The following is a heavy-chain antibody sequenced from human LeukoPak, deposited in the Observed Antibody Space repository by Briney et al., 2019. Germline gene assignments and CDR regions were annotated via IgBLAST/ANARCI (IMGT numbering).Heavy chain of an antibody. CDR2: IKQDGSEK. D-gene: IGHD2-21*02. CDR3: AREGVTDFDY. J-gene: IGHJ4*02. V-gene: IGHV3-7*01. Sequence: GGSLRLSCAASGFTFSSYWMNWVRQAPGKGLEWVANIKQDGSEKFYVDSVKGRFTISRDNAKNSLYLQMNSLRAEDTAVYYCAREGVTDFDYWGQGTLVTVPS. CDR1: GFTFSSYW.